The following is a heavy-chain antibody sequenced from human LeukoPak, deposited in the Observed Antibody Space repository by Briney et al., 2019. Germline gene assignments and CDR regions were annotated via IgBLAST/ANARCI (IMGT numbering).Heavy chain of an antibody. CDR1: GYTFTSYG. V-gene: IGHV1-18*01. J-gene: IGHJ5*02. D-gene: IGHD3-10*01. CDR3: ARDRGYYGSGPPNRFDP. Sequence: GASVKVSCKASGYTFTSYGISWVRQAPGQGLEWMGWISAYNGNTNYAQKLQGRVTMTTDTSTSTAYMELRSLRSDDTAVYYCARDRGYYGSGPPNRFDPWGQGTLVTVSS. CDR2: ISAYNGNT.